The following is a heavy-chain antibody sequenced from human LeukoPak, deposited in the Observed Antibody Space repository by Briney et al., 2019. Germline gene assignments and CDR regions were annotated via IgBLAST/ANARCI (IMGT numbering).Heavy chain of an antibody. V-gene: IGHV4-38-2*02. D-gene: IGHD5-18*01. J-gene: IGHJ4*02. CDR2: IFYSGST. Sequence: SETLSLTCTVSGYSISSGYYWGWIRQPPGKGLEWIGTIFYSGSTYYNPSLKSRVTISVDASKNQFSLKLSSVTAADTAVYYCARVRGYSYVTIWGQGTLVTVSS. CDR1: GYSISSGYY. CDR3: ARVRGYSYVTI.